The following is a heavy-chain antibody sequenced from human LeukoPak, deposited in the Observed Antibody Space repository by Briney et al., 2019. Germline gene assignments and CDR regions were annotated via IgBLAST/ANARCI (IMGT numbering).Heavy chain of an antibody. J-gene: IGHJ5*02. CDR2: IYTSGST. CDR1: GGSISSGSYY. Sequence: SETLSLTCTVSGGSISSGSYYWSWTRQPAGKGLEWIGRIYTSGSTNYNPSLKSRVTISVDTSTNQFSLKLSSVTAADTAVYYCARGETTIFGVVIGPWGQGTLVTVSS. V-gene: IGHV4-61*02. D-gene: IGHD3-3*01. CDR3: ARGETTIFGVVIGP.